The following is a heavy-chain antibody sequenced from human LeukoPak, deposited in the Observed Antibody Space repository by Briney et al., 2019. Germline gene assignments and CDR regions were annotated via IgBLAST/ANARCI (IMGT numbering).Heavy chain of an antibody. D-gene: IGHD1-14*01. Sequence: GASVKVSCKASGGTFSSYAISWVRQAPGQGLEWMGGIIPIFGTANYAQKLQGRVTMTTDTSTSTAYMELRSLRSDDTAVYYCARDRHTPRYKDYWGQGTLVTVSS. J-gene: IGHJ4*02. CDR1: GGTFSSYA. CDR2: IIPIFGTA. CDR3: ARDRHTPRYKDY. V-gene: IGHV1-69*05.